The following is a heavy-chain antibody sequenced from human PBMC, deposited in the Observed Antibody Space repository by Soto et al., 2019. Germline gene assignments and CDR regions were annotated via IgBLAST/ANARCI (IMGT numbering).Heavy chain of an antibody. CDR2: ISSSGTTI. CDR1: GFTFSDYY. Sequence: GGSLRLSCAASGFTFSDYYMSWIRQAPGKGLEWVSYISSSGTTIFYADSLRGRFTISRDNAKKSLYLQMNSLRGEDTAVYYCAREPSNWNYCFDYWGQGTLVTVSS. CDR3: AREPSNWNYCFDY. J-gene: IGHJ4*02. D-gene: IGHD1-7*01. V-gene: IGHV3-11*01.